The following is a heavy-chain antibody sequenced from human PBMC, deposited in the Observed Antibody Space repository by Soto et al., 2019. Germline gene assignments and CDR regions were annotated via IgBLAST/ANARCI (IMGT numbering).Heavy chain of an antibody. V-gene: IGHV4-34*01. CDR3: ARGGSWIQLWLPNY. J-gene: IGHJ4*02. CDR2: INHSGST. CDR1: GGSFSGYY. Sequence: QVQLQQWGAGLLKPSETLSLTCAVYGGSFSGYYWSWIRQPPGKGLEWIGEINHSGSTNYNPSLKSRVTISVDTSKNQFSLKLGSVTDADTAVYYCARGGSWIQLWLPNYWGQGTLVTVSS. D-gene: IGHD5-18*01.